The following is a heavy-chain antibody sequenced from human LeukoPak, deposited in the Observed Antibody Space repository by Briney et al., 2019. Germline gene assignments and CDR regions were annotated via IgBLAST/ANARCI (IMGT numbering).Heavy chain of an antibody. V-gene: IGHV4-39*02. CDR3: ARDICGYNYGCFDS. J-gene: IGHJ4*02. CDR1: GGSISSSSYY. Sequence: SETLSLTCTVSGGSISSSSYYWGWIRQPPGRGLEWIGSIYYSGSTYYNPSLKSRVTISVDTSKNQFSLNLRSVTAADTAVYYCARDICGYNYGCFDSWGQGTLVTVSS. CDR2: IYYSGST. D-gene: IGHD5-18*01.